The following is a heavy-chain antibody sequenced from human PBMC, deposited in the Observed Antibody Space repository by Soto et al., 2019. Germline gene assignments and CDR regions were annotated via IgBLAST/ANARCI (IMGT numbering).Heavy chain of an antibody. Sequence: SETLSLTCIVFGESISSSSYYWGWIRQPPGKGLEWIGSIYYSGRTYYNPSFKSRVTISIDTSKNQFSLKLSSVTATDTAVYYCARQRTTVVTQAYFDHWGQGALVTVSS. CDR3: ARQRTTVVTQAYFDH. CDR1: GESISSSSYY. J-gene: IGHJ4*02. CDR2: IYYSGRT. D-gene: IGHD2-21*02. V-gene: IGHV4-39*01.